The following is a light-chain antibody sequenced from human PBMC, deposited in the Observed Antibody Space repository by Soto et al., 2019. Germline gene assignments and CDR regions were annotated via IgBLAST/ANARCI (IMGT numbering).Light chain of an antibody. CDR1: QSVSSN. Sequence: EIVMTQSPATLSVSPGERATLSCRASQSVSSNLAWYQQKPGQAPRLLIYGASSTATGIPDRFSGSGSGTDFTLTISRLEPEDFAVYYCQQYGSSPRTFGQGTKVDI. CDR3: QQYGSSPRT. CDR2: GAS. V-gene: IGKV3-20*01. J-gene: IGKJ1*01.